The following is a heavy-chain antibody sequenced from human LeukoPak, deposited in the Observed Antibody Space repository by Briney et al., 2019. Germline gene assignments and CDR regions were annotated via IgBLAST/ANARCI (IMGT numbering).Heavy chain of an antibody. Sequence: ASVKVSCKASGGTFSSYAISWVRQAPGQGLEWMGGIIPIFGTANYAQKFQGRVTITADESTSTAYMELSSLRSEDTAVYYCARDLGIAAAGTEWGQGTLVTVSS. V-gene: IGHV1-69*13. CDR2: IIPIFGTA. CDR3: ARDLGIAAAGTE. CDR1: GGTFSSYA. J-gene: IGHJ4*02. D-gene: IGHD6-13*01.